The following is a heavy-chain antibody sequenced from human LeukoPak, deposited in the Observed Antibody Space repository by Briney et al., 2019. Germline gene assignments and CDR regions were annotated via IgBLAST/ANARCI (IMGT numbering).Heavy chain of an antibody. V-gene: IGHV3-23*01. CDR1: GFTFRNYA. CDR3: AKLFSRYWSGPEG. CDR2: ISGSGGST. J-gene: IGHJ4*02. D-gene: IGHD3-3*01. Sequence: PGGSLRLSCAASGFTFRNYAMSWVRQAPGKGLEWVSAISGSGGSTYYADSVKGRFTISRDNSKNTLYLQMNSLRAEDTAVYYCAKLFSRYWSGPEGWGQGTRVTVSS.